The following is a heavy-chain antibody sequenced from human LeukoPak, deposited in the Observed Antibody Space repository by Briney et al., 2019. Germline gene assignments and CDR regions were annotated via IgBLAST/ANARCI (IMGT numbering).Heavy chain of an antibody. CDR2: IRFDGNNQ. D-gene: IGHD3-22*01. CDR1: GFTFSSFG. CDR3: AKDHSSSGSYHEGTYFDY. Sequence: GGSLRLSCAASGFTFSSFGMHWVRQAPGKGLEWVAFIRFDGNNQFYADSVKGRFTISRDNSKNTLYLQMNSLRAEDTAVYYCAKDHSSSGSYHEGTYFDYWGQGTLVTVSS. V-gene: IGHV3-30*02. J-gene: IGHJ4*02.